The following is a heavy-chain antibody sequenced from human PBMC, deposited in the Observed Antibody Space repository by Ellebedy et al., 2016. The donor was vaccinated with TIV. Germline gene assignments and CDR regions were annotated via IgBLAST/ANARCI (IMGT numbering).Heavy chain of an antibody. J-gene: IGHJ3*01. Sequence: GESLKISCAASGFTFSSYVMSWVRQAPGKGLEWVEWVSAISISGDTTSYADSVKGRFTISRDNSKNTLYLQMNSLRVEDTAVYYCARDPVGVVPAFDVWGQGTMVTVSS. CDR1: GFTFSSYV. CDR3: ARDPVGVVPAFDV. CDR2: ISISGDTT. V-gene: IGHV3-23*01. D-gene: IGHD4-23*01.